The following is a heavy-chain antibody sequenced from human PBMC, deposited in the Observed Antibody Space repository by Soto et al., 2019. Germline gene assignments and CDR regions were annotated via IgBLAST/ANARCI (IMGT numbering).Heavy chain of an antibody. CDR1: GYIFTNYW. V-gene: IGHV1-46*01. J-gene: IGHJ6*02. CDR3: AVCGGNMPPYPYTGLDV. Sequence: QDQLVQSGAEVKKPGASVKVSCEASGYIFTNYWISWVRLAPGQGLEWMGIIDPSRGSTTYAPKFQARITMTRDTSAYTAYMELSSLRSEDTAVYYCAVCGGNMPPYPYTGLDVWGQGTTVIVSS. D-gene: IGHD2-21*01. CDR2: IDPSRGST.